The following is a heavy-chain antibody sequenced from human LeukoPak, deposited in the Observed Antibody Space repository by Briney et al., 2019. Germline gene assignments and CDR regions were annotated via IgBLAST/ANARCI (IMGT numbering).Heavy chain of an antibody. CDR3: ASARGSGYYPLTIFDY. CDR1: GFTFSVYY. J-gene: IGHJ4*02. V-gene: IGHV3-11*04. Sequence: GGSLRLSCAASGFTFSVYYMSWIRQAPGKGLGWVSYISSSGSTIYYADSVRSRFTISRDTAKTSLYLQMNSRRAEDTAVYYCASARGSGYYPLTIFDYWGQGTLVTVSS. D-gene: IGHD3-22*01. CDR2: ISSSGSTI.